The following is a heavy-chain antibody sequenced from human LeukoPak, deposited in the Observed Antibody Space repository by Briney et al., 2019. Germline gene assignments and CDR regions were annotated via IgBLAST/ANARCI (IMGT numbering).Heavy chain of an antibody. CDR2: IYPRDGST. V-gene: IGHV1-46*01. D-gene: IGHD6-13*01. J-gene: IGHJ4*02. Sequence: ASVKVSCKASGYTFTSNYIHWVRRAPGQGLEWMGMIYPRDGSTSYAQKFQGRVTVTRDTSTNTVYMQLSGLRSEDTAMYFCAREIAPAGKTFDYWGQGALVTVSS. CDR3: AREIAPAGKTFDY. CDR1: GYTFTSNY.